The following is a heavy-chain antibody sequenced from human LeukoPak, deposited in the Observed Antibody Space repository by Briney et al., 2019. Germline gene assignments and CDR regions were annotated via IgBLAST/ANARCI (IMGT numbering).Heavy chain of an antibody. CDR1: GFTFSTYG. Sequence: PGRSLRLSCAASGFTFSTYGMHWVRQAPGKGLEWVAVISYDGSNKYYADSVKGRFTISRDNSKNTLYLQMNSLRAEDTAVYYCAKDLGLSRPTFGGGYWGQGTLVTVSS. CDR3: AKDLGLSRPTFGGGY. D-gene: IGHD2/OR15-2a*01. V-gene: IGHV3-30*18. CDR2: ISYDGSNK. J-gene: IGHJ4*02.